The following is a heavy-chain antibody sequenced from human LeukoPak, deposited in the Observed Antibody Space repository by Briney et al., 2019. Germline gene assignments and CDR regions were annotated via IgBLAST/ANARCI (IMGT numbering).Heavy chain of an antibody. J-gene: IGHJ4*02. CDR1: GGSIRDYQ. CDR3: ARDAARGSSLFDY. CDR2: INTNGKT. D-gene: IGHD6-13*01. V-gene: IGHV4-59*01. Sequence: SETLSLTCAVSGGSIRDYQWSWIRQPPGKGLEWIGHINTNGKTNYNPSLRSRLTFSVDTSRDQFSLKLSSVTAADTAVYYCARDAARGSSLFDYWGQGTLVTVSS.